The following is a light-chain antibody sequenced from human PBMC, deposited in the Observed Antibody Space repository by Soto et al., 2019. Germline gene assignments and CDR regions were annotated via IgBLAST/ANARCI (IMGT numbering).Light chain of an antibody. CDR3: QQYNNWPT. Sequence: EVVLTQSPGTLSLSPGERATLSCMASQSVAANYLAWYQQKPGQAPRLLIYGASTRATGIPARFSGSGSGTEFTLTISSLQSEDFAVYYCQQYNNWPTFGQGTKVDI. J-gene: IGKJ1*01. V-gene: IGKV3-15*01. CDR1: QSVAANY. CDR2: GAS.